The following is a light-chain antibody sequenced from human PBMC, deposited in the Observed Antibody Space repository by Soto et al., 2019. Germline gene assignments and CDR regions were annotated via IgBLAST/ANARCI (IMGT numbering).Light chain of an antibody. CDR3: SSYAGSNNLV. V-gene: IGLV2-8*01. CDR2: EVN. Sequence: QSVLTQPPSASGSPGQSVTISCTGTSSDVGGYNYVSWYQHHPGKAPKLMIYEVNKRPSEVPDRFSAPKSGNTASLTVSGLQAEDEADYYCSSYAGSNNLVFGTGTKVT. CDR1: SSDVGGYNY. J-gene: IGLJ1*01.